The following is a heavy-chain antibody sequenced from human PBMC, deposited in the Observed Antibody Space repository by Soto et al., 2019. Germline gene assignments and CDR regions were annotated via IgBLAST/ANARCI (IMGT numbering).Heavy chain of an antibody. D-gene: IGHD3-22*01. CDR2: AGPSGSST. CDR1: GFTFGSYA. V-gene: IGHV3-23*01. CDR3: ARTYYYDSTGYYRTFDY. Sequence: GGSLRLSXAASGFTFGSYAMSWVRLAPGKGLEWVSVAGPSGSSTFYADSVRGRFTISRDNVENTLYLQMNSLRVADTALYFCARTYYYDSTGYYRTFDYWGQGTLVTVSS. J-gene: IGHJ4*02.